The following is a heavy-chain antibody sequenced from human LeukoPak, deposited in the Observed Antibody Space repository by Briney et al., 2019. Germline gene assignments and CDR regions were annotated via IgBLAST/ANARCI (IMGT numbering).Heavy chain of an antibody. CDR3: ASDSRAPYYYYYMDV. Sequence: ASVKVSCKASGGTFSSYAISWVRQAPGQGLEWMGGIIPIFGTANYAQKFQGRVTITADESTSTAYMELSSLRSEDTAVYYCASDSRAPYYYYYMDVWGKGTTVTVSS. CDR2: IIPIFGTA. V-gene: IGHV1-69*13. CDR1: GGTFSSYA. D-gene: IGHD6-13*01. J-gene: IGHJ6*03.